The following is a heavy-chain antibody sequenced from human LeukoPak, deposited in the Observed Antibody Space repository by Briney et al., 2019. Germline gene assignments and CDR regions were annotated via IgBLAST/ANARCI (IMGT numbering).Heavy chain of an antibody. CDR1: GGSISSGGYS. V-gene: IGHV4-30-2*01. D-gene: IGHD3-22*01. CDR3: ARVGYYDSSGWYDAFDI. Sequence: SQTLSLTCAVSGGSISSGGYSWSWIRQPPGKGLEWIGYIYHSGSTYYNPSLKSRVTISVDRSKNQFSLKLSSVTAADTAVYYCARVGYYDSSGWYDAFDIWGQGTMVTVSS. CDR2: IYHSGST. J-gene: IGHJ3*02.